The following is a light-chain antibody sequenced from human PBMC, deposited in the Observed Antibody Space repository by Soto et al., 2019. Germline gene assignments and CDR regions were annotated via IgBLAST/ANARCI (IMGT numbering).Light chain of an antibody. V-gene: IGKV1-5*01. CDR1: QSISRQ. J-gene: IGKJ1*01. CDR3: QHYSSVWA. Sequence: TEMTKSPPTLSPSVADTLTITCLSSQSISRQLAWYQQKPGKAPKVLIHDDSTLESGVPSSFSGSGSETEFTLTISSLQHDAFATYYCQHYSSVWAFGLGTKVAI. CDR2: DDS.